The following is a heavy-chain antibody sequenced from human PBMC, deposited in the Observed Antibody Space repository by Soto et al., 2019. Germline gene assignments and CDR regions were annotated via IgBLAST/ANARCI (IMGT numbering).Heavy chain of an antibody. J-gene: IGHJ3*02. Sequence: GESLKISCTSSGFSFTSYWIAWVRQLPGKGLEWVGIIYPGDSDTRYSPSFQGQVTISADKSISTAYLQWSSLKASDTAMYYCARRRWTGVEAFDIWGQGTMVTVSS. D-gene: IGHD1-1*01. CDR1: GFSFTSYW. CDR3: ARRRWTGVEAFDI. V-gene: IGHV5-51*01. CDR2: IYPGDSDT.